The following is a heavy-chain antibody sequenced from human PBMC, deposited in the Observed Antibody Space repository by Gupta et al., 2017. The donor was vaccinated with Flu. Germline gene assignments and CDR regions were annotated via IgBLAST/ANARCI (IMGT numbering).Heavy chain of an antibody. CDR2: ISAYNGNT. D-gene: IGHD3-22*01. Sequence: QVQLVQSGAEVKKPGASVKVSCKASGYTFTSYGISWVRQAPGQGLEWMGWISAYNGNTNYAQKLQGRVTMTTDTSTSTAYMELRSLRSDDTAVDYCARIDYYDSSGYKQDAEYFQHWGQGNLVTLSS. CDR3: ARIDYYDSSGYKQDAEYFQH. J-gene: IGHJ1*01. V-gene: IGHV1-18*01. CDR1: GYTFTSYG.